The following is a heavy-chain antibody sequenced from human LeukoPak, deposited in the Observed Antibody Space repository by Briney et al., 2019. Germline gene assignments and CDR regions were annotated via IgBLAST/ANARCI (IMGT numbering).Heavy chain of an antibody. Sequence: PSETLSLTCTVSGGSISSSSYYWGWIRQPPGKGLEWIGSIYYSGSTYYNPSLKSRVTISVDTSKNQFSLKLSSVTAADTAVYYCARHVGNYDFWSGHDDAFDIWGQGTMVTVSS. CDR1: GGSISSSSYY. D-gene: IGHD3-3*01. CDR2: IYYSGST. V-gene: IGHV4-39*01. CDR3: ARHVGNYDFWSGHDDAFDI. J-gene: IGHJ3*02.